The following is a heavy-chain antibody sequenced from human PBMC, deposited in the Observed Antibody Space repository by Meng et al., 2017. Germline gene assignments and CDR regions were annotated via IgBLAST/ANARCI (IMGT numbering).Heavy chain of an antibody. CDR1: ELTFSSYA. CDR3: AKETDWTYQPYFYYYGLDV. J-gene: IGHJ6*02. Sequence: GESLKISCAASELTFSSYAMSWVRQAPGKGLEWVSGISASGGTTNYADSVKGRFTVSRDNSQNTVYLQMKSLRAEDTAVYYCAKETDWTYQPYFYYYGLDVWGQGTTVTVSS. V-gene: IGHV3-23*01. D-gene: IGHD1-7*01. CDR2: ISASGGTT.